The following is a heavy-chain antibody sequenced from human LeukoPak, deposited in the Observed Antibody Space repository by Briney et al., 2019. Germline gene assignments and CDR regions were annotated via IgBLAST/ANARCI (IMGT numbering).Heavy chain of an antibody. CDR2: IWSDGSNK. CDR1: GFTFSHYG. D-gene: IGHD4-11*01. J-gene: IGHJ4*02. V-gene: IGHV3-33*06. CDR3: AKDAQRGFDYSNSLEY. Sequence: GGSLRLSCAASGFTFSHYGMHWVRQAPGRGLEWVAVIWSDGSNKFYADSVKGRFTISRDNAQHTVDLQMNILRAEDTAVYYCAKDAQRGFDYSNSLEYWGQGTLVTVSS.